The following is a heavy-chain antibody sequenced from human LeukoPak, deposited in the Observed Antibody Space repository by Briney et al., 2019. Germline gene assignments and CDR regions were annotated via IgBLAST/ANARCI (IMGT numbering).Heavy chain of an antibody. V-gene: IGHV3-9*01. CDR2: IRWNSGSI. J-gene: IGHJ4*02. CDR3: AKDISLAAAEGGDFDY. CDR1: GFIFDDYA. Sequence: GGSLRLSCAASGFIFDDYAMHWVRQAPGKGLEWVSGIRWNSGSINYADSVKGRFAISRDNAKNSLYLQMNSLRPEDTALYYCAKDISLAAAEGGDFDYLGQGTLVIVSS. D-gene: IGHD6-13*01.